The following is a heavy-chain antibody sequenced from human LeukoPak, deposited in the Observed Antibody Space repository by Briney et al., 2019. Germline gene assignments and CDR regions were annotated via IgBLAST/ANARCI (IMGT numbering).Heavy chain of an antibody. CDR1: GFTFSSYA. CDR2: ISGSGST. V-gene: IGHV3-23*01. CDR3: AKDYARRAGYSSGWD. Sequence: GGSLRLSCAASGFTFSSYAMSWVRQAPGKGLEWVSAISGSGSTYYADSVKGRFTISRDNSKNTLYLQMNSLRAEDTAVYYCAKDYARRAGYSSGWDWGQGTLVTVSS. D-gene: IGHD6-19*01. J-gene: IGHJ4*02.